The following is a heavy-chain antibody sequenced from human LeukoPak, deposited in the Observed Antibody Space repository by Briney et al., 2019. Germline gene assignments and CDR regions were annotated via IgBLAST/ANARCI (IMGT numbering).Heavy chain of an antibody. CDR1: GFTFSRYW. J-gene: IGHJ4*02. D-gene: IGHD7-27*01. V-gene: IGHV3-74*03. CDR3: GRGSGVADY. Sequence: GGSLRLSCVASGFTFSRYWMHWVRQSPGKGLVWVSRINSDGRSITYADSVKGRFTISRAKAKNTVYLQITSLRVEGTAVCYCGRGSGVADYWGQGALVTVSS. CDR2: INSDGRSI.